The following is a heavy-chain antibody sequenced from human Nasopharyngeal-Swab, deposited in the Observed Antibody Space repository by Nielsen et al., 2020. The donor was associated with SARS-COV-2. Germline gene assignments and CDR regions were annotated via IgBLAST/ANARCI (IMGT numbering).Heavy chain of an antibody. Sequence: GESLKISCAASGFTFSDFGMHWVRQAPGKGLEWVGVIWHDGSEKYYAGSVKGRFTISRDNSRDTLYLQMNSLRAEDKALYYCARDRGGGSYFDFDYWGQGILVTVSS. J-gene: IGHJ4*02. CDR2: IWHDGSEK. D-gene: IGHD1-26*01. CDR1: GFTFSDFG. CDR3: ARDRGGGSYFDFDY. V-gene: IGHV3-33*01.